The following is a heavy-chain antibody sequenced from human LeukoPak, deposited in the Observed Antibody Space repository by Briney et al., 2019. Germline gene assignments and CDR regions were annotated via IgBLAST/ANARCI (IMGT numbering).Heavy chain of an antibody. V-gene: IGHV3-23*01. CDR3: AKAGGSGSYGLQYYYYMDV. Sequence: PGGSLRLSCAASGFTFSSYAMSWVRQAPGKELEWVSAISGSGGSTYYADSVKGWFTISRDNSKNTLYLQMNSLRAEDTALYYCAKAGGSGSYGLQYYYYMDVWGKGTTVTVSS. CDR2: ISGSGGST. CDR1: GFTFSSYA. J-gene: IGHJ6*03. D-gene: IGHD3-10*01.